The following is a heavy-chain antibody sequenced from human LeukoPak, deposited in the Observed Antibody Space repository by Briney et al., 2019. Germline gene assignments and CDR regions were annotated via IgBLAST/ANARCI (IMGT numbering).Heavy chain of an antibody. CDR2: ISSSSSYI. CDR3: ARQARDAFDI. CDR1: VFTFSSYS. J-gene: IGHJ3*02. V-gene: IGHV3-21*01. Sequence: PGGSLRLSCAASVFTFSSYSMNGARQAPGEGREWISSISSSSSYIYYADSVKGRFTISRDNAKNSLYLQMNSLRAEDTAVYYCARQARDAFDIWGQGTMVTVSS.